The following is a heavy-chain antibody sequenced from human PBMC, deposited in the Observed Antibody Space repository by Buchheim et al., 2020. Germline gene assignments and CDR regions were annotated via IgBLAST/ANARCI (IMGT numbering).Heavy chain of an antibody. CDR3: ARQGITQVGYGMDV. V-gene: IGHV3-33*01. Sequence: QVQLVESGGGVVQPGRSLRLSCTASGFTFRNFGMHWVRLAPGKGLEWVAVIWYDGSNKYYVDSVKGRFTISRDTSNSTLYLQRHSLRADDTAVYYCARQGITQVGYGMDVWGQGTT. J-gene: IGHJ6*02. D-gene: IGHD3-10*01. CDR2: IWYDGSNK. CDR1: GFTFRNFG.